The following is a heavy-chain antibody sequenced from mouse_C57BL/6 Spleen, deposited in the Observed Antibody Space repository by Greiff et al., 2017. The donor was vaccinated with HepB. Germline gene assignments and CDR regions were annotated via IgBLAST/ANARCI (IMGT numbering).Heavy chain of an antibody. Sequence: VQLQQSGGGLVQPGESLKLSCESNEYKFPSHDMSWVRQTPEKRLELVAAINSDGGSSYYPDTMEGRFIISRDNTKKTLYLQMSSLGSEDTALYYCARGLGGAWFAYWGQGTLVTVSA. V-gene: IGHV5-2*01. CDR2: INSDGGSS. CDR3: ARGLGGAWFAY. J-gene: IGHJ3*01. CDR1: EYKFPSHD. D-gene: IGHD2-2*01.